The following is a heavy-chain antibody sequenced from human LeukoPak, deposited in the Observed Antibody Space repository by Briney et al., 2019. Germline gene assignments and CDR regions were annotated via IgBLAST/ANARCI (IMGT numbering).Heavy chain of an antibody. D-gene: IGHD6-13*01. CDR3: ARILESSWYDAFDI. CDR1: GGTFSSYA. CDR2: IIPILGIA. Sequence: SVKVSCKASGGTFSSYAISWVRQAPGQGLEWLGRIIPILGIANYAQKFQGRVTITADKSTSTAYMELSSLRSEDTAVYYCARILESSWYDAFDIWGQGTTVTVSS. J-gene: IGHJ3*02. V-gene: IGHV1-69*04.